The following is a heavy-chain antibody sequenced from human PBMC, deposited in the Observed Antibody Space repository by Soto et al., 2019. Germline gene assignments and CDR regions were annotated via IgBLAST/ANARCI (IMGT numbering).Heavy chain of an antibody. CDR3: AREFPPIPSIAVAGGRDAFDI. D-gene: IGHD6-19*01. V-gene: IGHV1-46*03. CDR1: GYTFTSYY. J-gene: IGHJ3*02. CDR2: INPSGGST. Sequence: ASVKVSCKASGYTFTSYYMHWVRQAPGQGLEWMGIINPSGGSTSYAQKFQGRVTMTRDTSTSTVYMELSSLRSEDTAVYYCAREFPPIPSIAVAGGRDAFDIWGQGTMVTVSS.